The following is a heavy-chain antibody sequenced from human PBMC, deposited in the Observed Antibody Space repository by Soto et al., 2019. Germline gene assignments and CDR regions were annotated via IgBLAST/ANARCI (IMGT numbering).Heavy chain of an antibody. CDR1: GFTFSSYA. CDR3: ATLGYCSSTSCYGVYYYGMDV. D-gene: IGHD2-2*01. Sequence: GGSLRLSCAASGFTFSSYAMHWVRQAPGKGLEWVAVISYDGSNKYYADSVKGRFTISRDNSKNTLYLQMNSLRAEDTAVYYCATLGYCSSTSCYGVYYYGMDVWGQGTTVTVSS. J-gene: IGHJ6*02. V-gene: IGHV3-30-3*01. CDR2: ISYDGSNK.